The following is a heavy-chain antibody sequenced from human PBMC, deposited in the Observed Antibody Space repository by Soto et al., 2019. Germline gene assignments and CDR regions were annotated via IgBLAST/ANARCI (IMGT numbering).Heavy chain of an antibody. V-gene: IGHV1-24*01. Sequence: GASVKVSCKVSGYTLTELSMHWVRQAPGKGLEWMGGFDPEDGETTYAQKFQGRVTMTEDTSTDTAYMELSSLRSEDTAAYYCATGLESSSGWFYYFDYWGQGTLVTVSS. CDR3: ATGLESSSGWFYYFDY. CDR2: FDPEDGET. D-gene: IGHD6-19*01. J-gene: IGHJ4*02. CDR1: GYTLTELS.